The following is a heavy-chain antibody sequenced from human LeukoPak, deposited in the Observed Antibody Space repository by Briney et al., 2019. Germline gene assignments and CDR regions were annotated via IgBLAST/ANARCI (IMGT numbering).Heavy chain of an antibody. Sequence: GGSLRLSCAASGFTFSSYWTSWVPKPPGKGREWVANIKQDGSEKYYVDSVKGRFTISRDNAKNSMYLQMNSLRAEDTAVYYCARDRVSSGWYFDYWGQGTLVTVSS. D-gene: IGHD6-19*01. CDR3: ARDRVSSGWYFDY. CDR2: IKQDGSEK. V-gene: IGHV3-7*03. CDR1: GFTFSSYW. J-gene: IGHJ4*02.